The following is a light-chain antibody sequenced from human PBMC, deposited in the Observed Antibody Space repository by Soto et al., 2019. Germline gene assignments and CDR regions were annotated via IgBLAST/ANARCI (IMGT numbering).Light chain of an antibody. CDR2: DVS. CDR3: SSYTHTTSRYV. V-gene: IGLV2-14*03. CDR1: SGDFGRFNY. J-gene: IGLJ1*01. Sequence: QSALTQPASVSGSPGQSITISCTGTSGDFGRFNYVSWYQHHPGKAPKVMIYDVSNRPSGVSDRFSGSKSGNTASLTISGLQAEDEADYYCSSYTHTTSRYVFGAGTKVTVL.